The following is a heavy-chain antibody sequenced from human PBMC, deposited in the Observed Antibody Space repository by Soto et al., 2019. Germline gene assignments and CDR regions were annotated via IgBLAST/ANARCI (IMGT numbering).Heavy chain of an antibody. CDR3: AKGGRGYCSGGSCLHFDY. CDR2: ISGSGGST. CDR1: GFTFSSYA. Sequence: GGSLRLSCAASGFTFSSYAMSWVRQAPGKGLEWVSAISGSGGSTYYADSVKGRFTISRDNSKNTLYLQMNSLRAEDTAVDYCAKGGRGYCSGGSCLHFDYWGQGTLVTVSS. V-gene: IGHV3-23*01. D-gene: IGHD2-15*01. J-gene: IGHJ4*02.